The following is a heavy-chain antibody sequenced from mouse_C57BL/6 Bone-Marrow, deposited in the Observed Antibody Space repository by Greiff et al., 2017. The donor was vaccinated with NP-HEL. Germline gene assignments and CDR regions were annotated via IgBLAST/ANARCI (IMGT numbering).Heavy chain of an antibody. J-gene: IGHJ3*01. Sequence: EVKLMESGGGLVQPKGSLKLSCAASGFSFNTYAMNWVRQAPGKGLEWVARISSKSNNYATYYAVSVKDRFTISRDDSESMLYLQMNNLKTEDTAMYYCVLTWFAYWGQGTLVTVSA. V-gene: IGHV10-1*01. CDR3: VLTWFAY. CDR1: GFSFNTYA. CDR2: ISSKSNNYAT.